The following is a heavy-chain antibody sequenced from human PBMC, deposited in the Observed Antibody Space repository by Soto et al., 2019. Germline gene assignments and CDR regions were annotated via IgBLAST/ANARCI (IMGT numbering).Heavy chain of an antibody. Sequence: QVQLVQSGAEVKKPGASVKVSCKASGYTFTSYGISWVRQAPGQGLEWMGWISAYNGNTNYAQKLQGRVTMTTDTSTSTAYLELRSLRSDDTAVYYCARTSRVLYSSSPGDYWGQGTLVTVSS. CDR3: ARTSRVLYSSSPGDY. V-gene: IGHV1-18*01. J-gene: IGHJ4*02. CDR1: GYTFTSYG. D-gene: IGHD6-6*01. CDR2: ISAYNGNT.